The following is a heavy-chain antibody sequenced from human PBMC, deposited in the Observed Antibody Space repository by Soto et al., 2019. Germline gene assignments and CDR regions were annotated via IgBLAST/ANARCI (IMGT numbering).Heavy chain of an antibody. CDR2: IYYSGST. Sequence: SETLSLTCTVSGGSISSGDYYWSWIRQPPGKGLEWFGYIYYSGSTYYHPSLKSRVTISVDTSKNQFSLKLSSVTAADTAVYYCARVDGCGGDCYYPYYYYGMDVWGQGTTVTVSS. D-gene: IGHD2-21*02. CDR3: ARVDGCGGDCYYPYYYYGMDV. CDR1: GGSISSGDYY. J-gene: IGHJ6*02. V-gene: IGHV4-30-4*01.